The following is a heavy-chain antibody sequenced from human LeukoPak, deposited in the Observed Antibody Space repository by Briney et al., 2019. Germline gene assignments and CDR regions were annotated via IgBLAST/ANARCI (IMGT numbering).Heavy chain of an antibody. CDR1: GFTFSSYA. Sequence: PGRSLRLSCAASGFTFSSYAMHWVRQAPDKGLEWVAIIWGDGSKQFCTASVKGRFTVSRDNSKNTLYLQMNNLRVEDTAVSYCARDINACTDWDQWGQGTLVTVSS. V-gene: IGHV3-33*01. CDR3: ARDINACTDWDQ. CDR2: IWGDGSKQ. D-gene: IGHD3-9*01. J-gene: IGHJ4*02.